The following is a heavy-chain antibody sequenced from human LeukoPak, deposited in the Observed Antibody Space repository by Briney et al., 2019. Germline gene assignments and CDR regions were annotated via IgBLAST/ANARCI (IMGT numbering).Heavy chain of an antibody. J-gene: IGHJ6*03. CDR3: ATNGGHDFWSGYYTDHYYYYYMDV. CDR1: GYTFTGYY. D-gene: IGHD3-3*01. Sequence: ASVKVSCKASGYTFTGYYMHWVRQAPGQGLEWMGIINPSGGSTCYAQKFQGRVTMTRDMSTSTVYMELSSLRSEDTAVYYCATNGGHDFWSGYYTDHYYYYYMDVWGKGTTVTVSS. CDR2: INPSGGST. V-gene: IGHV1-46*01.